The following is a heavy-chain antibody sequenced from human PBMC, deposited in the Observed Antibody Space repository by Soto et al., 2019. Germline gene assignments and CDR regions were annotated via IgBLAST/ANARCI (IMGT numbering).Heavy chain of an antibody. CDR2: IFDSGST. D-gene: IGHD6-13*01. CDR1: GGSINSGGYY. J-gene: IGHJ4*02. CDR3: ARGYLQSGYSSSWVFDY. V-gene: IGHV4-31*03. Sequence: QVPLQESGPGLVKPSQTPSLICTVSGGSINSGGYYWNWIRQHPGKGLEWIGYIFDSGSTYYNPFLRSRVTLSSDTSENQFSLNLSSVTAGVTAVYFCARGYLQSGYSSSWVFDYWGQGTLVNVSS.